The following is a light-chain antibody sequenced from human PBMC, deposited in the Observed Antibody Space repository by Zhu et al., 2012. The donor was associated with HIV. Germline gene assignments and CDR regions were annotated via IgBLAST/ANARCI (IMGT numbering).Light chain of an antibody. Sequence: EIVMTQSPATLSVSPGERATLSCRASQSIQNNLAWYQQKPGQAPRLLIRGASSGVTGIPDRFSGSGYGTDFTLTISGMQSEDSAVYYCQQCERWPPVTFGQGTTVEI. CDR1: QSIQNN. CDR2: GAS. J-gene: IGKJ1*01. V-gene: IGKV3-15*01. CDR3: QQCERWPPVT.